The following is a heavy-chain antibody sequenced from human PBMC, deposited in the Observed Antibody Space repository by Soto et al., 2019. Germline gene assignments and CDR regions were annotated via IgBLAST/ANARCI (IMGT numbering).Heavy chain of an antibody. Sequence: PGESLKISCDGSGYSFTSYWIGLVRQMPGKGLEWMGIIYPGDSDTRYSPSFQGQVTISADKSISTAYLQWSSLKASDTTMYYCARLLGPYDILTGYYGDYWGQGTLVTVSS. CDR2: IYPGDSDT. D-gene: IGHD3-9*01. J-gene: IGHJ4*02. CDR1: GYSFTSYW. V-gene: IGHV5-51*01. CDR3: ARLLGPYDILTGYYGDY.